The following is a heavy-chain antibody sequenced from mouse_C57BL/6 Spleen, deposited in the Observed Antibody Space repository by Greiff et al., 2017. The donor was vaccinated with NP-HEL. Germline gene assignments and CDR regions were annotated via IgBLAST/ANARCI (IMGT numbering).Heavy chain of an antibody. CDR2: IHPNSGST. Sequence: VQLQQPGAELVKPGASVKLSCKASGYTFTSYWMHWVKQRPGQGLEWIGMIHPNSGSTNYNEKFKSKATLTVDKSSSTAYMQLSSLTSEDSAVYYCARGVYYYGSSDDYYAMDYWGQGTSVTVSS. CDR1: GYTFTSYW. V-gene: IGHV1-64*01. D-gene: IGHD1-1*01. CDR3: ARGVYYYGSSDDYYAMDY. J-gene: IGHJ4*01.